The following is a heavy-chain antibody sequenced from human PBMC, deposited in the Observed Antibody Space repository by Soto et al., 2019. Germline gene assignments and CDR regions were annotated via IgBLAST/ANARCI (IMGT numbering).Heavy chain of an antibody. J-gene: IGHJ5*02. CDR3: ARVVGVVNHHNTNWFDP. D-gene: IGHD2-15*01. Sequence: ASVKVSCKASGYTFTSYGISWVRQARGQGLEWMGWISAYNGNTNYAQKLQGRVTMTTDTSTSTAYMELRSLRSDDTAVYYCARVVGVVNHHNTNWFDPWGPGPRGNV. V-gene: IGHV1-18*01. CDR2: ISAYNGNT. CDR1: GYTFTSYG.